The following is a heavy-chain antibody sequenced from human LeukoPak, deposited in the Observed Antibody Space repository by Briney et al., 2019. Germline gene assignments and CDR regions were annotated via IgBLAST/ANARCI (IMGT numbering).Heavy chain of an antibody. CDR2: ISSSGSTI. CDR3: ARDDRWLRRSSDFDY. Sequence: PGGSLRLSCAASGFTFSDYYMSWIRQAPGKGLEWVSYISSSGSTIYYADSVKGRFTISRDNAKNSLYLQMNSLRAEDTAAYYCARDDRWLRRSSDFDYWGQGTLVTVSS. V-gene: IGHV3-11*04. CDR1: GFTFSDYY. D-gene: IGHD5-12*01. J-gene: IGHJ4*02.